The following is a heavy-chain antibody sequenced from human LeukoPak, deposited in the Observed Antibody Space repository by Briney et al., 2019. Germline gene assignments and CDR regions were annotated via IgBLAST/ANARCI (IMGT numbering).Heavy chain of an antibody. CDR2: IWDSGTPI. J-gene: IGHJ6*02. D-gene: IGHD6-13*01. CDR3: ARDQRGEGSSWYRDYYYYGMDV. V-gene: IGHV3-48*01. CDR1: GFTFSSYS. Sequence: GGSLRLSCAASGFTFSSYSMTWVRQAPGMGLEWISYIWDSGTPIYYADSVKGRFTISRHNSKNTLYLQMNSLRAEDTAVYYCARDQRGEGSSWYRDYYYYGMDVWGQGTTVTVSS.